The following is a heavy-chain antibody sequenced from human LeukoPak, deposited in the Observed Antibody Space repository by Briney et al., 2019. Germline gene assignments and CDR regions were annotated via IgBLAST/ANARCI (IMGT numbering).Heavy chain of an antibody. CDR1: GFTFGDYA. Sequence: GRSLRLSCTASGFTFGDYAMSWARQAPGQGLEGVGFIRSKAYGGTTEYAASVKGRFTISRDDSKSIAYLQMNSLKTEDTAVYYCTRVSESPLRYFDWLSYYFDYWGQGTLVTVSS. V-gene: IGHV3-49*04. CDR3: TRVSESPLRYFDWLSYYFDY. J-gene: IGHJ4*02. D-gene: IGHD3-9*01. CDR2: IRSKAYGGTT.